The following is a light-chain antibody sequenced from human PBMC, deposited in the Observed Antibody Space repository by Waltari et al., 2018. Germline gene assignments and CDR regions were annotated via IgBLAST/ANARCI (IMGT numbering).Light chain of an antibody. Sequence: QLVLTQSPSASASLGASVTLPCPLRSGHSTYAIAPHPPQPDKGPRYLMKVDSGGSYTKGDGISDRFSGSSSGTERYLTISSLQSDDEADYYCQTWVTGIRVIFGGGTKLTVL. CDR1: SGHSTYA. CDR3: QTWVTGIRVI. J-gene: IGLJ2*01. V-gene: IGLV4-69*01. CDR2: VDSGGSY.